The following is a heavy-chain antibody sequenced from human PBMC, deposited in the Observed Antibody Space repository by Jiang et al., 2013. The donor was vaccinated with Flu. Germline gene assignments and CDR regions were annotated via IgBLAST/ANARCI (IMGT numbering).Heavy chain of an antibody. J-gene: IGHJ4*02. CDR3: ARGGDRSCLDY. Sequence: TCAVYGGSVQWLLLELDPPAPREGAGVDWEINHSGSTNYNPSLKSRVTISVDTSKNQFSLKLSSVTAADTAVYYCARGGDRSCLDYWGQGTLVTVSS. V-gene: IGHV4-34*01. D-gene: IGHD7-27*01. CDR2: INHSGST. CDR1: GGSVQWLL.